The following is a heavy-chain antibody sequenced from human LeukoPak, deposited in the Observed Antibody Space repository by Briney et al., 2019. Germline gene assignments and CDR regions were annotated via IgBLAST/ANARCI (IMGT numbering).Heavy chain of an antibody. CDR2: IYYNRGT. Sequence: PSETLSLTCSASGNTISRGVYYWTWIRQSSLRGLEWIGSIYYNRGTHFNPSLEKRVAMSVDESQNQFFLNLTSVTTADTSVYYYGSKSLGFESWGRGILVSVSS. CDR3: GSKSLGFES. J-gene: IGHJ4*02. V-gene: IGHV4-31*03. D-gene: IGHD3-16*01. CDR1: GNTISRGVYY.